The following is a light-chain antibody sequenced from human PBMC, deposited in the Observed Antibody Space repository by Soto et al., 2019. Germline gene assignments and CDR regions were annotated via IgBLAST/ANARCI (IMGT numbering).Light chain of an antibody. V-gene: IGKV3-20*01. CDR3: QQYGSSPRT. Sequence: EIVLTQSPGTLSLSPGERATLSCRASQCFSSSYLVCYQQKPGQAPRLLFFGASSRATGIPHRFIGSGFGTVFTLTFSRLEPEDFAVYYCQQYGSSPRTFGQGTKVDIK. J-gene: IGKJ1*01. CDR2: GAS. CDR1: QCFSSSY.